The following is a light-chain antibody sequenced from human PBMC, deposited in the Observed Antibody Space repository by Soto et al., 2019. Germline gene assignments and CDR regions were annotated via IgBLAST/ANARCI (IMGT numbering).Light chain of an antibody. CDR2: DSD. CDR1: TSNIGNNY. Sequence: QSVLTQPPSVSAAPGQKVTISCSGSTSNIGNNYASWYQQLPGKAPRLLIYDSDKRPSGIPDRFSGSKSGTSATLGITGLQTGDEADYYCGSWDSSLSAAVFGGGTKLTGL. CDR3: GSWDSSLSAAV. J-gene: IGLJ2*01. V-gene: IGLV1-51*01.